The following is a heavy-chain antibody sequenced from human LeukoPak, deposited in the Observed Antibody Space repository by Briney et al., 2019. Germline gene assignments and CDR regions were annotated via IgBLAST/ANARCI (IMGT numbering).Heavy chain of an antibody. V-gene: IGHV3-30*18. CDR2: ISYDGSNK. Sequence: GGSLRLSCAASGFTFSSYGMHWVRQAPGKGLEWVAVISYDGSNKYYADSVKGRFTISRDNSKNTLYLQMNSLRAEDTAVYYCAKSLFYCSSTSCPGGYYYYGMDVWGQGTTVTVSS. J-gene: IGHJ6*02. D-gene: IGHD2-2*01. CDR1: GFTFSSYG. CDR3: AKSLFYCSSTSCPGGYYYYGMDV.